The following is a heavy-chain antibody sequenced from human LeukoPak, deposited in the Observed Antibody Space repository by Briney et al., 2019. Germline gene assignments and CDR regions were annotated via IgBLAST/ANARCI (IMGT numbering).Heavy chain of an antibody. J-gene: IGHJ4*02. Sequence: GASVKVSCKASGGTLSSYPVSWVRQAPGQGLELMGRIIPILDLTNYAQRFQGRVTITADTSTSTVYMELSSLRSEDTAVYYCARAYGLGLSFDYWGQGTLVTVSS. CDR1: GGTLSSYP. CDR3: ARAYGLGLSFDY. CDR2: IIPILDLT. D-gene: IGHD3-10*01. V-gene: IGHV1-69*04.